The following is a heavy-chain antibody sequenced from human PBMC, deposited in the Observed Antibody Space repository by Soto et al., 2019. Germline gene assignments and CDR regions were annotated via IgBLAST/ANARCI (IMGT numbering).Heavy chain of an antibody. V-gene: IGHV4-31*03. J-gene: IGHJ3*02. CDR1: GGSISSGGYY. CDR3: ARDSAIEAAFDI. Sequence: SETLSLTCTVSGGSISSGGYYWSWIRQHPGKGLEWIGYIYYSGSTYYNPSLKSRVTISVDTSKNQFSLKLSSVTAADTAVYYCARDSAIEAAFDIWGQGTMVTVSS. D-gene: IGHD3-22*01. CDR2: IYYSGST.